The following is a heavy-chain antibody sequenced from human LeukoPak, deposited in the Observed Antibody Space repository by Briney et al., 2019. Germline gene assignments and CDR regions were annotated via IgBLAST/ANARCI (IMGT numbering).Heavy chain of an antibody. CDR2: IYYSGST. CDR3: ARDGSVVGLYYFDY. V-gene: IGHV4-39*07. CDR1: GGSISSSSYY. D-gene: IGHD2-15*01. Sequence: SETLSLTCTVSGGSISSSSYYWGWIRQPPGKGLEWIGSIYYSGSTYYNPPLKSRVTISVDTSKNQFSLKLSSVTAADTAVYYCARDGSVVGLYYFDYWGQGTLVTVSS. J-gene: IGHJ4*02.